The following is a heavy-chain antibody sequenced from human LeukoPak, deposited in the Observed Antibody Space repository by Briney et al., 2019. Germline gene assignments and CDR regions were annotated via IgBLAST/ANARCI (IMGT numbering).Heavy chain of an antibody. J-gene: IGHJ4*02. V-gene: IGHV3-9*01. Sequence: GRSLRLSCAASGFTFDDYAMHWVRQAPGKGLEWVSGISWNSGSIGYADSVKGRFTISRDNAKNSLYLQMNSQRAEDTALYYCAKADYDILTGYRKPLDYWGQGTLVTVSS. CDR3: AKADYDILTGYRKPLDY. D-gene: IGHD3-9*01. CDR2: ISWNSGSI. CDR1: GFTFDDYA.